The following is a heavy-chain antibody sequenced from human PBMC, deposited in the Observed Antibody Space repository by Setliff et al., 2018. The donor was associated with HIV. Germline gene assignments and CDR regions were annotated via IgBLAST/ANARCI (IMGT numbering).Heavy chain of an antibody. CDR3: AKAPGYSSRPTDY. CDR1: GFTFSSYS. J-gene: IGHJ4*02. V-gene: IGHV3-9*03. Sequence: GGSLRLSCAASGFTFSSYSMNWVRQAPGKGLEWVSSISWNSGSIGYADSVKGRFTISRDNAKNSLYLQMNSLRAEDMALYYCAKAPGYSSRPTDYWGQGTLVTVSS. CDR2: ISWNSGSI. D-gene: IGHD6-19*01.